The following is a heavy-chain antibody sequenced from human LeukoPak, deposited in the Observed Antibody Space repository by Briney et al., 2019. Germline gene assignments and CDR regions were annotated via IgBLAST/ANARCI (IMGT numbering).Heavy chain of an antibody. Sequence: ASVKVSCKASGYTFTGYYMHWVRQAPGQGLEWMGWINPNSGGTNYAQKFQGRVTMTRDTSISTAYMELSRLRSDDTAVYYCARFITIFGVVTSDAFDIWGQGTMVTVSS. V-gene: IGHV1-2*02. CDR1: GYTFTGYY. D-gene: IGHD3-3*01. CDR3: ARFITIFGVVTSDAFDI. J-gene: IGHJ3*02. CDR2: INPNSGGT.